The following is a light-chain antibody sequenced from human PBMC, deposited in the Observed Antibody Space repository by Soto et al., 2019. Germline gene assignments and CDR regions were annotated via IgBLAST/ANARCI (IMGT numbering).Light chain of an antibody. V-gene: IGKV3D-20*02. Sequence: EIVLTHSPGTLSLSPGERATLSCRASQSVSNNYLAWYQQKPGQAPRLLIYGASNRATGIPDRFSGSGSGKDLTLTISGVQPEDFAVYYCHQRQSWLRTVGHGAKVHIK. CDR2: GAS. CDR1: QSVSNNY. CDR3: HQRQSWLRT. J-gene: IGKJ1*01.